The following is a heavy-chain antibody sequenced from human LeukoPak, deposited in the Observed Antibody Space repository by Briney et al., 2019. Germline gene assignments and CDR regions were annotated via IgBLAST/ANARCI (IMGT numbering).Heavy chain of an antibody. D-gene: IGHD6-13*01. J-gene: IGHJ5*02. CDR3: ARCTPIAAAGTCWFDP. CDR1: GYTFTSYD. CDR2: MNPNSGNT. Sequence: GASVKVSCKASGYTFTSYDINWVRQATGQGLEWMGWMNPNSGNTGYAQKFQGRVTITRNTSISTAYMELSSLRSEDTAVYYCARCTPIAAAGTCWFDPWGQGTLVTVSS. V-gene: IGHV1-8*03.